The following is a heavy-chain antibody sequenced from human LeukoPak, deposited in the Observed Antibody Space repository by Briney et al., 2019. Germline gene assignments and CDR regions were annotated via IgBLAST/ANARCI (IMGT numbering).Heavy chain of an antibody. CDR1: GGSLSTYY. D-gene: IGHD6-19*01. Sequence: SETLSLTCTVSGGSLSTYYWTWLRQPPGKGLEWIGYNSYSGNTNYNPSLKSRVTIPVDMSRNQFSLKLSSLTAADTAVYYCARAGSGWSFDYWGQGTLVTVSS. CDR2: NSYSGNT. CDR3: ARAGSGWSFDY. V-gene: IGHV4-59*01. J-gene: IGHJ4*02.